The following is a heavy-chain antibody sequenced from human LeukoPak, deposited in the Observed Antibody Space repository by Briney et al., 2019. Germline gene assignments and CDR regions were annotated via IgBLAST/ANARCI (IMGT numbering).Heavy chain of an antibody. CDR3: ARGHDYGDYL. CDR1: GFTFSSYW. Sequence: GGSLRLSCAASGFTFSSYWMHWVRQAPGKGLVWVSRTNSDGSSTSYADSVKGRFTISRDNVKNTLYLQMNSLRAEDTAVYYCARGHDYGDYLWGQGTLVTVSS. CDR2: TNSDGSST. V-gene: IGHV3-74*01. D-gene: IGHD4-17*01. J-gene: IGHJ5*02.